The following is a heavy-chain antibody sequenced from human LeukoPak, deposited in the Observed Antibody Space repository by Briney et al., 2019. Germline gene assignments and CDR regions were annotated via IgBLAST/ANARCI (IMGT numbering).Heavy chain of an antibody. J-gene: IGHJ4*02. CDR1: GFTFSSYA. D-gene: IGHD6-19*01. CDR2: ISGSCGST. CDR3: AKDGNRYSSGWYYFDY. V-gene: IGHV3-23*01. Sequence: PGASLRLSCAASGFTFSSYAMSWVRQAPGKGLEWVSAISGSCGSTYYADSVKGRFTISRDNSKNTLYLQMNSLRAEDTAVYYCAKDGNRYSSGWYYFDYWGQGTLVTVSS.